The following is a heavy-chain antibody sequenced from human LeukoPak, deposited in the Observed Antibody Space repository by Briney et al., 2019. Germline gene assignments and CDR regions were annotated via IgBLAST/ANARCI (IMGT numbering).Heavy chain of an antibody. CDR2: ISGSGGST. D-gene: IGHD6-13*01. CDR3: ANSPGVSVAAADTGMLDY. J-gene: IGHJ4*02. V-gene: IGHV3-23*01. CDR1: GFTLSSYA. Sequence: GGSLRLSCAASGFTLSSYAISWVRQAPGKGPEWVSVISGSGGSTYYADSVKGRFTISRDNYKNTLYLKMKSLRADDTAVYFCANSPGVSVAAADTGMLDYWGQGTMVTVSS.